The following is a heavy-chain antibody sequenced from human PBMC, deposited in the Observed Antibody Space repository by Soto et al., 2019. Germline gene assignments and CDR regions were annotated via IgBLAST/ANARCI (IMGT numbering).Heavy chain of an antibody. V-gene: IGHV4-34*01. CDR1: GGSFSGYY. J-gene: IGHJ6*03. CDR3: ARGHSSSWYYGYYYYMDV. D-gene: IGHD6-13*01. CDR2: INHSGST. Sequence: PSEFLSLTCAVYGGSFSGYYWSWIRQPPGKGLEWIGEINHSGSTNYNPSLKSRVTISVDTSKNQFSLKLSSVTAADTAVYYCARGHSSSWYYGYYYYMDVWGKGTTVTVSS.